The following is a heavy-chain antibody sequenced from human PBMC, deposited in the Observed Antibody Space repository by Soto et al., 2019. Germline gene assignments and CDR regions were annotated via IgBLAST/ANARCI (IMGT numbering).Heavy chain of an antibody. V-gene: IGHV4-39*01. D-gene: IGHD6-13*01. J-gene: IGHJ4*02. CDR3: ARRVVGNSWYCDY. CDR1: GDSITSGTYY. CDR2: IFFRGNT. Sequence: SETLSLTCKVSGDSITSGTYYWGWIRQPPGKGLEWIGNIFFRGNTYYTPSLKSRVTVSVETSKNQFSLKLASVTAADTAVYYCARRVVGNSWYCDYWGQGPMVTVSS.